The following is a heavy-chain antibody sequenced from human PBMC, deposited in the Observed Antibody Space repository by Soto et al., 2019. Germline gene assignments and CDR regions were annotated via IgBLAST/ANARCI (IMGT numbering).Heavy chain of an antibody. V-gene: IGHV4-30-2*01. D-gene: IGHD6-13*01. CDR3: ASSHAGAHITAAVH. Sequence: PSETLSLTCTVSGGSISSGDYCWSWIRKPPGKGLEWIGYIYHSGSTYYNPSLKSRVTISVDRSKNQFSLKLSSVTAADTAVYYCASSHAGAHITAAVHWGQGTLVTVSS. CDR1: GGSISSGDYC. CDR2: IYHSGST. J-gene: IGHJ4*02.